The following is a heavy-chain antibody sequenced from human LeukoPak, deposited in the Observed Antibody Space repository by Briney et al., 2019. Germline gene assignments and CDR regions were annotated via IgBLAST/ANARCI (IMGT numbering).Heavy chain of an antibody. CDR1: GGSFSGYY. CDR3: PRVSPFRLIVGATSNAFEI. CDR2: IHHSGSP. J-gene: IGHJ3*02. Sequence: SETLSLACGVYGGSFSGYYWRWIRQPPGRVVEWDGEIHHSGSPTNNPSLKSRVTISVDQPHNQLSLKQRAVFAPGPAVVYWPRVSPFRLIVGATSNAFEIWGQGTMVTVSS. D-gene: IGHD1-26*01. V-gene: IGHV4-34*01.